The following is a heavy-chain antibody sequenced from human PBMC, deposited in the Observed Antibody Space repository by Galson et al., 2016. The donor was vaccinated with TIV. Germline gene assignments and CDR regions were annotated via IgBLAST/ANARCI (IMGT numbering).Heavy chain of an antibody. D-gene: IGHD3-22*01. CDR3: PRPSHYYDISSFYPLDF. V-gene: IGHV3-74*01. J-gene: IGHJ4*02. CDR1: GFTFSTYW. Sequence: SLRLSCAASGFTFSTYWMHWVRQAPGKGLVWVSRINTDGSTTNYADSVKGRFTISRDNAKNTLYLQMNGLSAEDTAVSYCPRPSHYYDISSFYPLDFWGQGTLVTVSS. CDR2: INTDGSTT.